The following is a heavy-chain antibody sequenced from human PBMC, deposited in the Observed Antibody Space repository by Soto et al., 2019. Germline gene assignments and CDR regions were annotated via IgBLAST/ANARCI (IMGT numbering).Heavy chain of an antibody. D-gene: IGHD5-12*01. CDR2: IIPIFGTT. Sequence: SVKVSCKTSGDIFSGYSISWVRQAPGQGLEWMGGIIPIFGTTNYAQRFHGRVTITADKSTSTVYMELYSLKSEDTAVYYCARDLGSGYDPGDYWDQGTLVTVSS. CDR3: ARDLGSGYDPGDY. CDR1: GDIFSGYS. J-gene: IGHJ4*02. V-gene: IGHV1-69*06.